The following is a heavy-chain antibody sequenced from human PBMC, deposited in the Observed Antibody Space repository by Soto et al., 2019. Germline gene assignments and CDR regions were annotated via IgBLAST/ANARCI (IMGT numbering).Heavy chain of an antibody. J-gene: IGHJ6*04. V-gene: IGHV4-34*01. Sequence: TLSLTCAVYGGSFSGYYWSWIRQPPGKGLEWIGEINHSGSTNYNPSLKSRVTISVDTSKNQFSLKLSSVTAADTAVYYCARANIVRRGDAKRYSYSGMDGWGNGNTVTV. CDR2: INHSGST. CDR3: ARANIVRRGDAKRYSYSGMDG. D-gene: IGHD2-8*01. CDR1: GGSFSGYY.